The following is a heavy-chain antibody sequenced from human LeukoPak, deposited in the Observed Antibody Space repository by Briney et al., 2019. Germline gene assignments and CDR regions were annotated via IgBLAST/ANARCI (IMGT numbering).Heavy chain of an antibody. CDR1: GFTFSSYS. J-gene: IGHJ4*02. Sequence: GGSLRLSCAASGFTFSSYSMNWVRQVPGKGLECLANIKEDGSGTYYADSVKGRFTISRDNPKNLLFLQINSLRVEDTAVYYCARETPRRGETRDGYRWGQGTVVTVSS. V-gene: IGHV3-7*01. CDR2: IKEDGSGT. CDR3: ARETPRRGETRDGYR. D-gene: IGHD5-24*01.